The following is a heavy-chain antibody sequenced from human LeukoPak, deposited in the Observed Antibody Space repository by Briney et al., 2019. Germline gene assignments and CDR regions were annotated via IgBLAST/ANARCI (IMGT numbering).Heavy chain of an antibody. CDR3: ARHNLGYSYGGYYYYYYYMDV. V-gene: IGHV4-4*07. Sequence: SETLSLTCTVSGGSISSYYWSWIRQPAGKGLEWIGRIYTSGSTNYNPSLKSRVTMSVDTSKNQFSLKLSSVTAADTAVYYCARHNLGYSYGGYYYYYYYMDVWGKGTTVTVSS. D-gene: IGHD5-18*01. CDR1: GGSISSYY. CDR2: IYTSGST. J-gene: IGHJ6*03.